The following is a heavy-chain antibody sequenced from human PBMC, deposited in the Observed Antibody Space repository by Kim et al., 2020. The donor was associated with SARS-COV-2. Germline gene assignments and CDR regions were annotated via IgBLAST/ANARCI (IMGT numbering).Heavy chain of an antibody. V-gene: IGHV3-30*04. CDR3: ARDPAPYCSSTSCEYYFDY. J-gene: IGHJ4*02. D-gene: IGHD2-2*01. CDR2: ISYDGSNK. Sequence: RGSLRLSCAASGFTFSSYAMHWVRQAPGKGLEWVAVISYDGSNKYYADSVKGRFTISRDNSKNTLYLQMNSLRAEDTAMYYCARDPAPYCSSTSCEYYFDYWGQGTLVTVSS. CDR1: GFTFSSYA.